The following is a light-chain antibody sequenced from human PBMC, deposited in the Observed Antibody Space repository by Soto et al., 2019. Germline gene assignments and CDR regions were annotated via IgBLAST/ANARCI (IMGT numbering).Light chain of an antibody. CDR3: QSYDNNLSVV. CDR2: GNN. Sequence: QSMLTQPPSVSGAPGQRVTISCTGSSSNIGTGYHVHWYQQLPGTAPKLLIYGNNNRPSGVPDRFSGSKSGTSASLAITGLQAEDEADYYCQSYDNNLSVVFGGGTKVTVL. V-gene: IGLV1-40*01. CDR1: SSNIGTGYH. J-gene: IGLJ2*01.